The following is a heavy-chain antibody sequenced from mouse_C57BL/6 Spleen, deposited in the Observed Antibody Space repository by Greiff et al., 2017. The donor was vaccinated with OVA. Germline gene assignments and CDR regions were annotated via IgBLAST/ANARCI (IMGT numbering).Heavy chain of an antibody. Sequence: EVKLQESGPGLVKPSQSLSLTCSVTGYSITSGYYWNWIRQFPGNKLEWMGYISYDGSNNYNPSLKNRISITRDTSKNQFFLKLNSVTTEDTATYYCAREEMGNGFAYWGQGTLVTVSA. CDR2: ISYDGSN. CDR3: AREEMGNGFAY. D-gene: IGHD2-3*01. V-gene: IGHV3-6*01. J-gene: IGHJ3*01. CDR1: GYSITSGYY.